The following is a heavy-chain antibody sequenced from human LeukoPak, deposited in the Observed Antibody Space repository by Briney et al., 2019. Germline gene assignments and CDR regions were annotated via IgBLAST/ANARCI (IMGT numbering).Heavy chain of an antibody. CDR2: IRSKANSYAT. CDR1: GFTFSGSA. CDR3: VRDLDTITTAFLVY. D-gene: IGHD4-11*01. J-gene: IGHJ4*02. V-gene: IGHV3-73*01. Sequence: GGSLRLSCAASGFTFSGSAMHWVRQASGKGLEWVGRIRSKANSYATAYAASVKGRFTISRDDAGNLLSLQMNSLRAEDTAVYYCVRDLDTITTAFLVYWGQGTQVTVS.